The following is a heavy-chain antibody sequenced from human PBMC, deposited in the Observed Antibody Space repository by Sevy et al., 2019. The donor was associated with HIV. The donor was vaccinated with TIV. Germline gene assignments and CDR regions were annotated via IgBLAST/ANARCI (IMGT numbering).Heavy chain of an antibody. CDR3: ARVRGGWRQQLVTVNYYYGMDA. V-gene: IGHV1-69*13. CDR2: IIPIFGTA. J-gene: IGHJ6*02. D-gene: IGHD6-13*01. Sequence: ASVKVSCKASGGTFSSYAISWVRQAPGQGLEWMGGIIPIFGTANYAQTFQGRVTITADESTSTAYMELSSLRSEDTAVYYCARVRGGWRQQLVTVNYYYGMDAWGQGTTVTVSS. CDR1: GGTFSSYA.